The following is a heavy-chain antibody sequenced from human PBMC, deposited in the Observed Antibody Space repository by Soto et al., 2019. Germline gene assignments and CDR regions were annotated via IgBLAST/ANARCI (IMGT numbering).Heavy chain of an antibody. CDR1: GFTFSSYG. J-gene: IGHJ6*02. CDR3: EREDTAHYYYYRMDV. D-gene: IGHD5-18*01. CDR2: IWYDGSNK. Sequence: QVQLVESGGGVVQPGRSLRLSCAASGFTFSSYGMHWVRQAPGKGLEWVAVIWYDGSNKYYADSVKGRFTISRDNSKNTLYLQMNSLRAEETAVYYCEREDTAHYYYYRMDVWGQGTTVTVSS. V-gene: IGHV3-33*01.